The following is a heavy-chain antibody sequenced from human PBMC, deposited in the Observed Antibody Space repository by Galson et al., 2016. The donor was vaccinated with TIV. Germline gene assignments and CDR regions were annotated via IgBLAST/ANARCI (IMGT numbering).Heavy chain of an antibody. J-gene: IGHJ6*02. CDR1: GYSFLSYG. D-gene: IGHD2-2*01. CDR2: ISAYNGDI. V-gene: IGHV1-18*04. CDR3: ATALYCSSISCYYYYGLDV. Sequence: SVKVSCKASGYSFLSYGMTWVRQAPGRGLEWLGWISAYNGDIKSARKFQGRVTMTTDTSTNTAYMELRGLGSDDTAVYYCATALYCSSISCYYYYGLDVWGHGTTVTVSS.